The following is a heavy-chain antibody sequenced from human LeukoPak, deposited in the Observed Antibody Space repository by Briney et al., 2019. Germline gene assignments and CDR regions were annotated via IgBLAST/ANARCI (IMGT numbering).Heavy chain of an antibody. J-gene: IGHJ6*02. Sequence: GASVKVSCRAAGYIFTDYYVHWVRQAPGQGLEWMGRINSNSGGTNYAQKFQGRVTMTRDTSISTAYMELSRLGSDDTAVYYCARDYSNYDYYYAMDVWGQGTTVTVS. CDR2: INSNSGGT. CDR3: ARDYSNYDYYYAMDV. V-gene: IGHV1-2*06. CDR1: GYIFTDYY. D-gene: IGHD4-11*01.